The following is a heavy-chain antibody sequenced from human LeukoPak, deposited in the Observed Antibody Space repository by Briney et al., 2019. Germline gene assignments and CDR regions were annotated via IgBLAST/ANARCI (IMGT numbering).Heavy chain of an antibody. V-gene: IGHV3-23*01. Sequence: GGSLRLSCAVSGFTVSSNYMSWGRQAPGKGLEWVSAISGRGVSTSYADSVRGRFTISRDNSKNTLYLQMNSLRAEDTAVYYCAKAASGNWNDVSDYWGQGTLVTVSS. CDR3: AKAASGNWNDVSDY. J-gene: IGHJ4*02. CDR1: GFTVSSNY. CDR2: ISGRGVST. D-gene: IGHD1-20*01.